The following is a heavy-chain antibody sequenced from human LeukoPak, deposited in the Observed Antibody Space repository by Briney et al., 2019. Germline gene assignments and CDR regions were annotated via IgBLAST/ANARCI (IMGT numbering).Heavy chain of an antibody. J-gene: IGHJ4*02. CDR2: INPSGGST. Sequence: ASVKVSCKASGYTFTSYYMHWVRQRPGQGLEWMGIINPSGGSTSYAQKFQGRVTMTRDTSTSTVYMELSSLRSEDTAVYYCARNYGGNYQFDYWGQGTLVTVSS. CDR1: GYTFTSYY. V-gene: IGHV1-46*01. CDR3: ARNYGGNYQFDY. D-gene: IGHD4-23*01.